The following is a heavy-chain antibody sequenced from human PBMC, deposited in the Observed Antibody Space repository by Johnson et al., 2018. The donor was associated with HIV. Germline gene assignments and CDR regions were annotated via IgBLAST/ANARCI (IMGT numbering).Heavy chain of an antibody. CDR3: ARDYHYVWGSSYGFDI. D-gene: IGHD3-16*01. CDR2: IGGSGGST. J-gene: IGHJ3*02. V-gene: IGHV3-23*04. CDR1: GFTFRNYD. Sequence: VQLVESGGGLVQPGGSLRLSCAASGFTFRNYDMHWVRQATGKGLEWVSGIGGSGGSTYYADFVKDRFIISRDNSKNTLYLQMNSLRAEDTAVYYCARDYHYVWGSSYGFDIWGQGTMVIVSS.